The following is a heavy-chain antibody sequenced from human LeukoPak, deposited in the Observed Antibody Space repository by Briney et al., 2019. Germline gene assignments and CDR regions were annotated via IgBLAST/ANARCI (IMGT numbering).Heavy chain of an antibody. Sequence: GRSLRLSCAASGFTFSSYGMNWVRQAPGKGLEWVSYINGGGSPIYYADSVRGRFTISRDNAKNSLYLQMNSLRAEDTAMYYCVRDNPRCCGVVPGNIEDYWGQGTLVTVSS. CDR1: GFTFSSYG. J-gene: IGHJ4*02. D-gene: IGHD2-15*01. CDR3: VRDNPRCCGVVPGNIEDY. CDR2: INGGGSPI. V-gene: IGHV3-48*01.